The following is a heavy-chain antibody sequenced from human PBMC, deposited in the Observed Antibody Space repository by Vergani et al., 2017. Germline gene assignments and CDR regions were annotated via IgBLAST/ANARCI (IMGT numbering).Heavy chain of an antibody. V-gene: IGHV4-30-2*01. Sequence: QLQLQEPGSGLVKPSQTLSLTCAVSGDSITNGGFSWNWIRQPPGKGPEWIGYIFPSGNSDYNPSLKNRVSISLDKSKNQFSLWVNSVTAADTAVYFCARASLRALVGYYYYMDVWGKGKTVVVSS. CDR1: GDSITNGGFS. CDR3: ARASLRALVGYYYYMDV. D-gene: IGHD3-16*02. J-gene: IGHJ6*03. CDR2: IFPSGNS.